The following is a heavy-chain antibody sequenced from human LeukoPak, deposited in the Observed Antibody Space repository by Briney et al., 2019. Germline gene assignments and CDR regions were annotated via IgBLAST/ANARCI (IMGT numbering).Heavy chain of an antibody. CDR1: GFTFSSYE. J-gene: IGHJ4*02. Sequence: PGGSLRLSCAASGFTFSSYEMNWVRQAPGKGLEWVSYISSSGSTIYYADSVKGRFTISRDNSKNTLYLQMNSLRAEDTAVYYCARDANFWSAYYAPYYFDYWGQGSLVTVSS. CDR2: ISSSGSTI. V-gene: IGHV3-48*03. D-gene: IGHD3-3*01. CDR3: ARDANFWSAYYAPYYFDY.